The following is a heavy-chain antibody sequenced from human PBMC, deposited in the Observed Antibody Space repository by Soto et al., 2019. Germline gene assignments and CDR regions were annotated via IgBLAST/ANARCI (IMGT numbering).Heavy chain of an antibody. Sequence: EVQLVESGGGLVQPGGSLRLSCAASGFTFSNAWMSWVRQAPGKGLEWVGRINSKTDGGTTDYAAPVKGRFTISRDDSKNTLYLQMNSLKTEDTAVYYCTTRGGLYGPDYWGQGTLVTVSS. D-gene: IGHD3-10*01. J-gene: IGHJ4*02. CDR1: GFTFSNAW. CDR2: INSKTDGGTT. CDR3: TTRGGLYGPDY. V-gene: IGHV3-15*01.